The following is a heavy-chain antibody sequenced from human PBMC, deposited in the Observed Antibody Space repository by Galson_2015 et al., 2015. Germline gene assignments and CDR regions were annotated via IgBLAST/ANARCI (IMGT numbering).Heavy chain of an antibody. CDR2: INRGGSDI. CDR1: GFTFSYYG. J-gene: IGHJ4*02. Sequence: SLRLSCAPSGFTFSYYGMDWVRQAPGKGLEWISFINRGGSDIKYADSVKGRFTISRDNAKNALYLQMNSLRDEDTAVYYCVRDSSNMNACVVVRGWHYFDSWGQGTLVTVSS. CDR3: VRDSSNMNACVVVRGWHYFDS. D-gene: IGHD3-10*01. V-gene: IGHV3-48*02.